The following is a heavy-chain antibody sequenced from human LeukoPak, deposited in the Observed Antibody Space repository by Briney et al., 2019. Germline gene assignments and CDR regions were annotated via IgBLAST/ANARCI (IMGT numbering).Heavy chain of an antibody. CDR2: IWYDGSNK. V-gene: IGHV3-33*01. CDR3: ARAPGEQQLVPVDY. J-gene: IGHJ4*02. D-gene: IGHD6-13*01. Sequence: GGSLRLSCAASGFTFSSYGMHWVRQAPGKGLEWVAVIWYDGSNKYYADSVKGRFTISRDNSKNTLYLQMNSLRAEDTAVYYCARAPGEQQLVPVDYWGQGTLVTVSS. CDR1: GFTFSSYG.